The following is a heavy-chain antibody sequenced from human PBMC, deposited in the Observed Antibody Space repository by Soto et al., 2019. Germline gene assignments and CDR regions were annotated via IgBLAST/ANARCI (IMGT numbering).Heavy chain of an antibody. J-gene: IGHJ4*02. CDR3: ARRFYYDSSGYFNY. CDR2: IYYSGST. V-gene: IGHV4-39*01. D-gene: IGHD3-22*01. CDR1: GGSISSSSYY. Sequence: SETLSLTCTVSGGSISSSSYYWVWIRQPPGKGLEWIGSIYYSGSTYYNPSLKSRVTISVDTSKNQFSLKLSSVTAADTAVYYCARRFYYDSSGYFNYWGQGTLVTVSS.